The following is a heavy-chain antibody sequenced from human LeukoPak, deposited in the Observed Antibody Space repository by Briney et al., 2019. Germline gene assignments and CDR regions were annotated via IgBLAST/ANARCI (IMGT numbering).Heavy chain of an antibody. CDR3: ARFRAGVGEPYGDY. Sequence: ASVKVSCKASGYTFTSYGISWVRQAPGQGLEWIGWISAYNGNTNYAQKLQGRVTMTTDTSTSTAYMKLRSLRSDDTAVYYCARFRAGVGEPYGDYWGQGTLVTVSS. D-gene: IGHD3-10*01. CDR2: ISAYNGNT. V-gene: IGHV1-18*01. CDR1: GYTFTSYG. J-gene: IGHJ4*02.